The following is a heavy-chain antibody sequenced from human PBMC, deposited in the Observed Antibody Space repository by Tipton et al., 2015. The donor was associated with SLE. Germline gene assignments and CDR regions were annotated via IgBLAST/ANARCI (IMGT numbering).Heavy chain of an antibody. V-gene: IGHV4-34*01. CDR2: IYHSGST. CDR3: ARVVAAAPYYYYGMDV. D-gene: IGHD6-13*01. CDR1: GGTSRDYF. J-gene: IGHJ6*02. Sequence: TLSLTCAVYGGTSRDYFWSWIRQPPGKGLEWIGSIYHSGSTYYNPSLKSRVTISVDTSKNQFSLKLSSVTAADTAVYYCARVVAAAPYYYYGMDVWGQGTTVTVSS.